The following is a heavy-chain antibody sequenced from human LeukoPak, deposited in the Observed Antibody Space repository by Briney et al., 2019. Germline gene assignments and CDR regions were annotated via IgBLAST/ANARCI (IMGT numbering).Heavy chain of an antibody. CDR3: AKYRVNWNEHPIERFDY. CDR1: GFTFSSSA. CDR2: IGGSGGST. V-gene: IGHV3-23*01. D-gene: IGHD1-20*01. Sequence: GGSLRLSCAPSGFTFSSSAMSWVRQDPGEGLEWVSVIGGSGGSTYYADSVKGRCTISRDNSKNTLYLQMDSLRAEDTAVYYCAKYRVNWNEHPIERFDYWGQGALVTVSS. J-gene: IGHJ4*02.